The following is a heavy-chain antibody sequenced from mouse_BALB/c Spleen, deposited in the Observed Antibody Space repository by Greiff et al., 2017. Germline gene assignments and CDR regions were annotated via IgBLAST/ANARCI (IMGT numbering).Heavy chain of an antibody. J-gene: IGHJ4*01. CDR1: GFSLSSYS. CDR2: IWGGGST. Sequence: QVQLQQSGPGLVAPSQSLSITCTVSGFSLSSYSVHWVRQPPGKGLEWLGMIWGGGSTDYNSALKSRLSISKDNSKRQVFLKMNSLQTDDTAMYYWARKEEGYGGHWYAMDYWGQGTSVTVSS. CDR3: ARKEEGYGGHWYAMDY. V-gene: IGHV2-6-4*01. D-gene: IGHD2-2*01.